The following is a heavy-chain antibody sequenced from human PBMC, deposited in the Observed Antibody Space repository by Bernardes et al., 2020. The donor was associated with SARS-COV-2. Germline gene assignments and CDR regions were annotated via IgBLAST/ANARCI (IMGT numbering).Heavy chain of an antibody. V-gene: IGHV4-59*08. Sequence: SETLSLTCTVSGGSISSSYCNWIRQPPGPGLAWIGDLNCSGSTNYNPSLKSRVTISVDTSKNQFSLKLSSVTAADTAVYFCARRRADYDVWSGFYRWGSWFDPWGQAPLVTVSS. CDR3: ARRRADYDVWSGFYRWGSWFDP. CDR1: GGSISSSY. J-gene: IGHJ5*02. CDR2: LNCSGST. D-gene: IGHD3-3*01.